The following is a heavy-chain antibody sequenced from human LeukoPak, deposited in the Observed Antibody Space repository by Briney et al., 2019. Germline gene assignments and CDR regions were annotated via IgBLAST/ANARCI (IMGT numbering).Heavy chain of an antibody. D-gene: IGHD3-22*01. Sequence: GGSLRLSCAASGFTFSSYAMHWVRQAPGKGLEWVAVISYDGSNKYYADSVKGRFTISRDNSKNTLYLQMNSLRAEDTAVYYCAKETQYYYDSSGYSNYFDYWGQGTLVTVSS. CDR2: ISYDGSNK. CDR3: AKETQYYYDSSGYSNYFDY. V-gene: IGHV3-30-3*01. CDR1: GFTFSSYA. J-gene: IGHJ4*02.